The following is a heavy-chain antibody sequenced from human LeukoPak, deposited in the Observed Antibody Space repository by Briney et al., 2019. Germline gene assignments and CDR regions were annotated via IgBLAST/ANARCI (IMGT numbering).Heavy chain of an antibody. D-gene: IGHD3-16*01. J-gene: IGHJ5*02. CDR2: ISWNSGSI. V-gene: IGHV3-9*01. CDR3: AKGAWFDP. CDR1: GFTFDDYA. Sequence: GGSLRPSCAASGFTFDDYAMHWVRQAPGKGLEWVSGISWNSGSIGYADSVKGRFTISRDNAKNSLYLQMNSLRAEDTALYYCAKGAWFDPWGQGTLVTVSS.